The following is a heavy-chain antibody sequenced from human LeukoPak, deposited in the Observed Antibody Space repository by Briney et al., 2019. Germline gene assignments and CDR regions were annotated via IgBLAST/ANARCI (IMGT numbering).Heavy chain of an antibody. D-gene: IGHD6-13*01. J-gene: IGHJ5*02. Sequence: SETLSLTCTVSGGSISSYYWSWIRQPPGKGLEWIGYIYYSGSTNYNPSLKSRVTISVDTSKNRFSLKLSSVTAADTAVYYCARDRYSSSWYQSWFDPWGQGTLVTVSS. CDR1: GGSISSYY. V-gene: IGHV4-59*01. CDR2: IYYSGST. CDR3: ARDRYSSSWYQSWFDP.